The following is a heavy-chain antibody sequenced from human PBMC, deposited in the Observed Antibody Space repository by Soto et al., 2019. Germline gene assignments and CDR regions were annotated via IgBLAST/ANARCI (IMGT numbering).Heavy chain of an antibody. V-gene: IGHV4-4*02. CDR2: MLHSGTT. D-gene: IGHD6-19*01. CDR1: GDSISSPKW. J-gene: IGHJ3*01. CDR3: AYSPGWYRHDL. Sequence: QVQLQESGPGLVKPSGTLSLTCAVSGDSISSPKWWTWVRQPPGKGLEWIGDMLHSGTTNYNPSLKSRVTISVDKSKSQFSLNLYSVTAADTAVYYCAYSPGWYRHDLWGPGTLVIVSS.